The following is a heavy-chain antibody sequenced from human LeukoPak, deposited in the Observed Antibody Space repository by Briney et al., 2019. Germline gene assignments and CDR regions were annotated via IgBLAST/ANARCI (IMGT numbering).Heavy chain of an antibody. J-gene: IGHJ4*02. CDR3: ARVTDTAMVVVW. D-gene: IGHD5-18*01. CDR2: IYHSGST. V-gene: IGHV4-38-2*02. Sequence: SETLSLTCTVSGYSISSGYYWGWIRQPPGKGLEWIGSIYHSGSTYYNPSLKSRVTISVDTSKNQFSLKLSSVTAADTAVYYCARVTDTAMVVVWWGQGTLVTVSS. CDR1: GYSISSGYY.